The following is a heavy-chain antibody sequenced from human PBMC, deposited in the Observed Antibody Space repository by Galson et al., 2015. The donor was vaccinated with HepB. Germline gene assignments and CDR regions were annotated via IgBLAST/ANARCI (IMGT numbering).Heavy chain of an antibody. CDR1: GFTFSSYA. CDR2: ISYDGSNK. CDR3: ARSTDCSSTSCYSPFDY. J-gene: IGHJ4*02. D-gene: IGHD2-2*01. V-gene: IGHV3-30*04. Sequence: SLRLSCAASGFTFSSYAMHWVRQAPGKGLEWAAVISYDGSNKYYADSVKGRFTISRDNSKNTLYLQMNSLRAEDTAVYYCARSTDCSSTSCYSPFDYWGQGTLVTVSS.